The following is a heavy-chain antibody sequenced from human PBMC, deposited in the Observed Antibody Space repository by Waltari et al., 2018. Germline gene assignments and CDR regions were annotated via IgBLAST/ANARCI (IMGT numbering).Heavy chain of an antibody. J-gene: IGHJ4*02. CDR3: AKEDIVLMVYAQWLVSGPGDY. Sequence: QVQLVESGGGVVQPGRSLRLSCAASGFTFSSYGMHWVRQAPGKGLEWVAVIAYDGSDKYYAGAGKGRFTISRDNSKNTLYVEMNSLGPKDTAVYCCAKEDIVLMVYAQWLVSGPGDYWGQGTLVTASS. CDR1: GFTFSSYG. D-gene: IGHD2-8*01. V-gene: IGHV3-30*18. CDR2: IAYDGSDK.